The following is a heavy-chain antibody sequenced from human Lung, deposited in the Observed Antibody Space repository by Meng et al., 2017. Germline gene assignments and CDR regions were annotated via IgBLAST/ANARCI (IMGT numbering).Heavy chain of an antibody. CDR3: ARAEEEYCSGGSCPNFDF. D-gene: IGHD2-15*01. CDR1: GYICTRYG. J-gene: IGHJ4*02. CDR2: ISGYNGNT. V-gene: IGHV1-18*01. Sequence: QVQLLQSVGVVKKPGASVKVSCKASGYICTRYGITWVRQAPGQGLEWMGWISGYNGNTNYAQKLQGRVTMTIDTSTSTAYMELRSLRSDDTAVYYCARAEEEYCSGGSCPNFDFWGQGTLVTVSS.